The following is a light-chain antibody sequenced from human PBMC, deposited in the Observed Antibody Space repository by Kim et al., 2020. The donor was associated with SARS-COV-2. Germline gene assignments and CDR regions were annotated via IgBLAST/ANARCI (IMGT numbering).Light chain of an antibody. CDR3: CSYTSSNTYV. J-gene: IGLJ1*01. Sequence: GPSVTSSGTRTNSGVGNSNLVSWYQQAPSTAPNLIIYAVRSRPSGVPDRFSGSKSGNTASLTISGLQAEDEGHYYCCSYTSSNTYVFGSGTKVTVL. CDR1: NSGVGNSNL. CDR2: AVR. V-gene: IGLV2-18*02.